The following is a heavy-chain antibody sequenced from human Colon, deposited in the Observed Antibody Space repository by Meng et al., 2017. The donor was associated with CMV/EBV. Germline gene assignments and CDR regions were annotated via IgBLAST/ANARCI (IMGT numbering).Heavy chain of an antibody. CDR1: GFTFSSYT. D-gene: IGHD1-14*01. V-gene: IGHV3-66*02. J-gene: IGHJ4*02. Sequence: GGSLRLSCTASGFTFSSYTMNWVRQAPGKGLEWVSVIYSGGSTYYADSVKGRFTISRDNSKNTLYLQMNSLRAEDTAVYYCARDLTTTLDYWGQGTLVTVSS. CDR3: ARDLTTTLDY. CDR2: IYSGGST.